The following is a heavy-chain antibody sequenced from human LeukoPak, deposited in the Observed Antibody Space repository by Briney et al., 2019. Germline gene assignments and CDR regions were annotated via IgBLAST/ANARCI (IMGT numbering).Heavy chain of an antibody. V-gene: IGHV4-39*01. CDR1: GGSISSNSYF. D-gene: IGHD6-19*01. J-gene: IGHJ6*02. CDR2: IHYSGTT. CDR3: ARHGWNPAIAVIYGMDV. Sequence: PSETLSLTCTVSGGSISSNSYFWGWIRQPPGKGLEWIGSIHYSGTTYYNPSLKSRVIISVDTSENQLSLKLSSVTAEDTAVYYCARHGWNPAIAVIYGMDVWGQGTTVTVSS.